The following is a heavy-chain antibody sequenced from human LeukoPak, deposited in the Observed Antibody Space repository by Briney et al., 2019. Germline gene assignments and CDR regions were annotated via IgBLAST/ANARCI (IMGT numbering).Heavy chain of an antibody. J-gene: IGHJ4*02. CDR3: ARAGRPGPFGVYYFDY. CDR1: GFTFSSYA. CDR2: ISYDGSNK. D-gene: IGHD3-16*01. Sequence: GGSLRLSCAASGFTFSSYAMHWVRQAPGKGLEWVAVISYDGSNKYYADSVKGRFTISRDNSKNTLYLQMNSLRAEDTAVYYCARAGRPGPFGVYYFDYWGQGTLVTVSS. V-gene: IGHV3-30*01.